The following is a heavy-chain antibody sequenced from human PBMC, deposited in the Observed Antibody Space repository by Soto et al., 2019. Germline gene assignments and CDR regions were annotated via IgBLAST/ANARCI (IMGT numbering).Heavy chain of an antibody. CDR3: ARYSNWYYFDY. J-gene: IGHJ4*02. CDR2: IYYSGST. Sequence: QVQLQESGPGLVKPSQTLSLTCTVSGGSISSGGYYWSWMRQHPGKGLEWIGYIYYSGSTYYNPSLKSRVTISVDTSKNQFSLKLSSVSAADTAVYYCARYSNWYYFDYWGQGTLVTVSS. D-gene: IGHD4-4*01. V-gene: IGHV4-31*03. CDR1: GGSISSGGYY.